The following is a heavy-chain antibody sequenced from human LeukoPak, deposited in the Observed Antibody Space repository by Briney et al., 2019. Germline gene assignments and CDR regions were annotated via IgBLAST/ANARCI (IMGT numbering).Heavy chain of an antibody. CDR1: GFTFGNGW. CDR2: IKTESGGATT. Sequence: GGSLRLSCAASGFTFGNGWMSWVRQAPRKGLEWVGQIKTESGGATTDYAAPVKGRFTISRDDSKNTLFLQMNSLKTEDTALYYCTWSGLKIESWGQGTLVTVSS. D-gene: IGHD3-3*01. J-gene: IGHJ4*02. V-gene: IGHV3-15*01. CDR3: TWSGLKIES.